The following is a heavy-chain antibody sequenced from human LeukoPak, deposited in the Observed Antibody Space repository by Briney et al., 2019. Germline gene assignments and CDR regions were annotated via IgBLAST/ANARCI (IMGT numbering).Heavy chain of an antibody. CDR1: GGSFSGYY. D-gene: IGHD3-10*01. CDR3: VRVGGLEIRGFMMYCGVGGSYSGMDV. Sequence: PSETLSLTCAVSGGSFSGYYWSWIRQSPGKRLEWMGEINESGSTDYNPSLMSRITISLDTSKNQLSLHLSTITAAAAAIYYCVRVGGLEIRGFMMYCGVGGSYSGMDVWGQGTTLSVS. J-gene: IGHJ6*01. CDR2: INESGST. V-gene: IGHV4-34*01.